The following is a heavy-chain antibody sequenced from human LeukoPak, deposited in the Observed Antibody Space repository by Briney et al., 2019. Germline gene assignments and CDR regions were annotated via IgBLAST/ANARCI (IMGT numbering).Heavy chain of an antibody. D-gene: IGHD2-15*01. Sequence: GGSLRLSCAASGFTFSTYSMNWVRQAPGKGLEWVSSISGGSRYIYYADSLKGRFTTSRDNAKNSLYLQMNSLRAEDTAVYYCARDLVVAANYYFDYWGQGTLVTVSS. V-gene: IGHV3-21*01. CDR3: ARDLVVAANYYFDY. J-gene: IGHJ4*02. CDR2: ISGGSRYI. CDR1: GFTFSTYS.